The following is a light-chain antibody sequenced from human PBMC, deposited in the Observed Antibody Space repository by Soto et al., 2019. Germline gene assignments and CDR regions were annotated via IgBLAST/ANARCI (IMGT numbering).Light chain of an antibody. CDR3: KQYESTPPS. CDR2: WAS. Sequence: DIVMTQSPDSLAVSLGERATINCKSSQSVLYNSNNKNYLAWYQQRPGQPPKRLIYWASTRESCVPDRYSGSGSGTDFTLTITSLQAEDGACDYCKQYESTPPSFGQGTKLEIK. CDR1: QSVLYNSNNKNY. V-gene: IGKV4-1*01. J-gene: IGKJ2*01.